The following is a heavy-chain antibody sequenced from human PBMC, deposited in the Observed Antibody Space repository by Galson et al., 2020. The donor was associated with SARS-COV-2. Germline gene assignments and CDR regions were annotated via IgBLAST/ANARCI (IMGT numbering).Heavy chain of an antibody. D-gene: IGHD5-12*01. J-gene: IGHJ4*02. CDR1: GFTFSDTW. Sequence: GGSLRLSCVASGFTFSDTWITWVRQAPGKGLEWVGRIKNKADGATTGYAAPVKGRFVISSDDSKDTLFLEMKSLKIEDTGVYYCTTEDIRGSPTNFDNWGQGTLVTVSS. V-gene: IGHV3-15*05. CDR3: TTEDIRGSPTNFDN. CDR2: IKNKADGATT.